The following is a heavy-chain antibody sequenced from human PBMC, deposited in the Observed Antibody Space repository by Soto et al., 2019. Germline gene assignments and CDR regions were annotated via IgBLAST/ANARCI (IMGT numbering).Heavy chain of an antibody. Sequence: QVQLVESGGGVVQPGRSLRLSCAASGFSFSRHGMHWVRQAPGKGLEWVAVIWYDGNNKYYADYVKGRFTISRDTSNNTLYVQMNSLRAEDTAVYYCARDRGGGDQGMDVWGQGTAVTVSS. D-gene: IGHD3-16*01. V-gene: IGHV3-33*01. CDR3: ARDRGGGDQGMDV. J-gene: IGHJ6*02. CDR2: IWYDGNNK. CDR1: GFSFSRHG.